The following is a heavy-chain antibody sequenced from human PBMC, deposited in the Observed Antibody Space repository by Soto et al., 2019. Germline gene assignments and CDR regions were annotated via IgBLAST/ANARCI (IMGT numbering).Heavy chain of an antibody. V-gene: IGHV4-34*02. Sequence: QVQLQQWGAGLLKPSETLSLTCAVYGGSFSDYYWSWVRQPPGEGLEWIGEINHRGNTNYNPSLKSRVTLSVDTPKTQFSLKLSSVTASDTAVYFCASATAWRSEFWGQGTLVTVSS. J-gene: IGHJ4*02. D-gene: IGHD3-10*01. CDR3: ASATAWRSEF. CDR2: INHRGNT. CDR1: GGSFSDYY.